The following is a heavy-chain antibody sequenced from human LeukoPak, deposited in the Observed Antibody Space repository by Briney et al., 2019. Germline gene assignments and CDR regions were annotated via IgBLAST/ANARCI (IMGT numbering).Heavy chain of an antibody. D-gene: IGHD3-22*01. CDR3: AKALYCYDSSGYLDY. J-gene: IGHJ4*02. V-gene: IGHV3-74*01. Sequence: GGSLRLSCAASGFTFSSYWMHWVRQAPGKGLVWVSRISDGGSTTTYADSVKGRFTISRDNSKNTLYLQMNSLRAEDTAVYYCAKALYCYDSSGYLDYWGQGTLVTVSS. CDR2: ISDGGSTT. CDR1: GFTFSSYW.